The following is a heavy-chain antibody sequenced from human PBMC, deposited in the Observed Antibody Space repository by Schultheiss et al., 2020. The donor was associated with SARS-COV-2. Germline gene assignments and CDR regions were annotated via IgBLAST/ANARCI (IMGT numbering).Heavy chain of an antibody. J-gene: IGHJ1*01. CDR3: ASTSDIVVAVATT. D-gene: IGHD2-15*01. CDR2: TYFGGST. V-gene: IGHV4-59*06. Sequence: SQTLSLTCTVSGGSISGYYWSWIRQPPGKGLEWIGYTYFGGSTYYNPSLTSRTSISVDTSKNQVSLKLSSVTAADTAVYYCASTSDIVVAVATTWGQGTLVTVSS. CDR1: GGSISGYY.